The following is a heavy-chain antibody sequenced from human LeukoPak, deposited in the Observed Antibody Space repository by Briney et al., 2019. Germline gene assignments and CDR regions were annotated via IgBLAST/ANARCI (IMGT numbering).Heavy chain of an antibody. Sequence: SETLSLTCTVSGGSISSYYWSWIRQPPGEGLEWIGYIYTSGSTNYNPSLKSRVTISVDTSKNQFSLKLSSMTAADTAVYYCASSFGWGAPFDYWGQGTLVTASS. V-gene: IGHV4-4*09. CDR3: ASSFGWGAPFDY. J-gene: IGHJ4*02. CDR2: IYTSGST. D-gene: IGHD3-10*01. CDR1: GGSISSYY.